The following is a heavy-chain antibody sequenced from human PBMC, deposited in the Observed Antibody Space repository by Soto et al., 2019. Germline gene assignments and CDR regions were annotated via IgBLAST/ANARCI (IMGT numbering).Heavy chain of an antibody. CDR3: ARGGGGSYYYYYGMDV. CDR1: GFTFSSYW. D-gene: IGHD2-15*01. V-gene: IGHV3-7*01. CDR2: IKQDGSEK. Sequence: EVQLVESGGGLVQPGGSLRLSCAASGFTFSSYWMSWVRQAPGKGLEWVANIKQDGSEKYYVDSVKGRFTISRDNAKNXLYLQMNSLRAEDTAVYYCARGGGGSYYYYYGMDVWGQGTTVTVSS. J-gene: IGHJ6*02.